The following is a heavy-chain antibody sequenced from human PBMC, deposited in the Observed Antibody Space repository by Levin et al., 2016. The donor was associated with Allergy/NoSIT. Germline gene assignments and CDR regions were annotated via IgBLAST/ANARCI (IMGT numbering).Heavy chain of an antibody. CDR1: GGSFSGYY. J-gene: IGHJ4*02. V-gene: IGHV4-34*01. CDR3: ARGFIVVVPAVPYFDY. D-gene: IGHD2-2*01. CDR2: INHSGST. Sequence: GSLRLSCAVYGGSFSGYYWSWIRQPPGKGLEWIGEINHSGSTNYNPSLKSRVTISVDTSKNQFSLKLSSVTAADTAVYYCARGFIVVVPAVPYFDYWGQGTLVTVSS.